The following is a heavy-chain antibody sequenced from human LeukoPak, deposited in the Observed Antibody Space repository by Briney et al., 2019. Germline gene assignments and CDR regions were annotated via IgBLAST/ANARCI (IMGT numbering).Heavy chain of an antibody. CDR3: ASAYGDYDRGWFDP. D-gene: IGHD4-17*01. V-gene: IGHV1-18*01. Sequence: ASVTVSCTASGYTFTSYGISWVRPVPGQGLEWMGWISAYNGNTNYAQKLQGRVTMTTDTSTSTAYMELRSLRSDDTAVYYCASAYGDYDRGWFDPWGQGTLVTVSS. CDR1: GYTFTSYG. CDR2: ISAYNGNT. J-gene: IGHJ5*02.